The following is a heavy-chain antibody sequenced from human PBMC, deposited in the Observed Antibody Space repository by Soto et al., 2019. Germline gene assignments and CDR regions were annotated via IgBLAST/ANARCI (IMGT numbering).Heavy chain of an antibody. CDR2: IYHSGST. CDR1: GGSISSSNW. J-gene: IGHJ6*02. Sequence: SETLSLTCAVSGGSISSSNWWSWVRQAPGKGLEWIGEIYHSGSTNYNPSLKSRVTISVDKSKNQFSLKLSSVTAADTAVYYCARVSGSYYYGMDVWCQGTTVT. D-gene: IGHD1-26*01. V-gene: IGHV4-4*02. CDR3: ARVSGSYYYGMDV.